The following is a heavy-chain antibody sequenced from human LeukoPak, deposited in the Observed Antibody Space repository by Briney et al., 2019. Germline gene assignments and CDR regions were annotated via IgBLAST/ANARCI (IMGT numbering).Heavy chain of an antibody. D-gene: IGHD4-17*01. V-gene: IGHV4-59*01. CDR1: GGSISSYY. Sequence: SETLSLTCTVSGGSISSYYWSWIRQPPGKGLEWIGYIFYSGNTNYNPSLKSRVTISVDTSKNQFFLKLSSVTAADTAVYYCASGDTVTIPGAFDIWGQGTMVTVSS. J-gene: IGHJ3*02. CDR2: IFYSGNT. CDR3: ASGDTVTIPGAFDI.